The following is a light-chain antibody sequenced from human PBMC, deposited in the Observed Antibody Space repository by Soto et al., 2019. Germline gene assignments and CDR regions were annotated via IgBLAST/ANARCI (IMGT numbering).Light chain of an antibody. J-gene: IGKJ1*01. CDR2: VAS. CDR1: QNVNSN. Sequence: EILMTQSPATLSVSPGERATLSCRASQNVNSNLAWYQQKPGQAPRLLIYVASTRATGLPARLSGSGSGTEFTLTISSLQSEDSAVYYCQQYNNWPSWTFGQGTKVEIK. V-gene: IGKV3-15*01. CDR3: QQYNNWPSWT.